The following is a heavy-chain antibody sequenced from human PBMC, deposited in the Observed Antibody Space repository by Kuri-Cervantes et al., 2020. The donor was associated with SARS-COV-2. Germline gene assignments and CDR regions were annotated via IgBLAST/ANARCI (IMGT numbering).Heavy chain of an antibody. Sequence: SETLSLTCAVSGYSISSGYYWGWIRQPPGKGLEWIGSIHHSGSTYYNPSLKSRVTISVDTSKNQFSLKLSSVTAADTAVYYCARVPGIAVAVDFDYWGQGTLVTVSS. CDR2: IHHSGST. J-gene: IGHJ4*02. CDR3: ARVPGIAVAVDFDY. V-gene: IGHV4-38-2*01. D-gene: IGHD6-19*01. CDR1: GYSISSGYY.